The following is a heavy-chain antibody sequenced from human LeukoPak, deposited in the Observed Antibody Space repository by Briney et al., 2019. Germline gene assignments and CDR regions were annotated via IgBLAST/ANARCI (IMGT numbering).Heavy chain of an antibody. V-gene: IGHV3-64*04. CDR3: AKSGWGQWLPPVDY. CDR2: ISSNGGST. D-gene: IGHD6-19*01. Sequence: PGGSLRLSCAASGFTFSSYAMHWVRQAPGKGLEFVSAISSNGGSTYYADSVKGRFTISRDNSKNTLYLQMNSLRADDTAVYYCAKSGWGQWLPPVDYWGQGTLVTVSS. J-gene: IGHJ4*02. CDR1: GFTFSSYA.